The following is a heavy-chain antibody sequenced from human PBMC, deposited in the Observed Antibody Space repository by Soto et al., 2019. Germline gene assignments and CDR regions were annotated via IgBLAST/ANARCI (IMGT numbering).Heavy chain of an antibody. CDR2: IYYSGST. V-gene: IGHV4-28*01. J-gene: IGHJ4*02. CDR1: GYSISSSNW. D-gene: IGHD2-2*02. CDR3: ATLGDVPGAIGY. Sequence: QVQLQESGPGLVKPSDTLSLICDVSGYSISSSNWWGWIRQPPGKGLEWIGYIYYSGSTYSNPSLKSRVTMSVDSSQNQFSLKGTSVTAVDTAVYYWATLGDVPGAIGYWGQGTLVTVSS.